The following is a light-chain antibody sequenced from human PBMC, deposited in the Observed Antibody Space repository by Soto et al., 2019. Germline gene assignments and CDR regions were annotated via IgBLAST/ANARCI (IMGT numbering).Light chain of an antibody. J-gene: IGKJ1*01. CDR2: EAS. Sequence: TQRTQSPSTLSASVGERVTIKSRASQTINRWLAWQQQKPGKARKLLIYEASSLESGVPSRFGGSGSGTEFTLIVSSLQPDDFPTYYCQQYNSYPWTSGQGTKVDI. CDR1: QTINRW. CDR3: QQYNSYPWT. V-gene: IGKV1-5*03.